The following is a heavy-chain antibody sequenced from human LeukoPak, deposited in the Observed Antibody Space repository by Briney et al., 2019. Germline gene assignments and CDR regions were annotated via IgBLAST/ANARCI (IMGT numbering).Heavy chain of an antibody. D-gene: IGHD2-2*01. V-gene: IGHV5-51*01. CDR2: IYPGDSDT. J-gene: IGHJ5*02. CDR1: GYSFTSYW. CDR3: ARQPGGVPAANNWFDP. Sequence: GESLKISCKGYGYSFTSYWIGWVRQMPGKGLEWMGIIYPGDSDTRYSPSFQGQVTISADKSISTAYLQWSSLKASDTAMYYCARQPGGVPAANNWFDPWGQGTLVTVSS.